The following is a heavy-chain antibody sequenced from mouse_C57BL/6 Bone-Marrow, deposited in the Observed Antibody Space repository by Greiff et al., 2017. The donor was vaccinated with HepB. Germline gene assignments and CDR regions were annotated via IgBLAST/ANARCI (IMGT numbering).Heavy chain of an antibody. J-gene: IGHJ2*01. CDR3: TSPSSYYGSSYFDY. CDR1: GFTFSDAW. V-gene: IGHV6-6*01. D-gene: IGHD1-1*01. Sequence: EVKVEESGGGLVQPGGSMKLSCAASGFTFSDAWMDWVRQSPEKGLEWVAEIRNKANNHATYYAESVKGRFTISRDDSKSSVYLQMNSLRAEDTGIYYCTSPSSYYGSSYFDYWGQGTTLTVSS. CDR2: IRNKANNHAT.